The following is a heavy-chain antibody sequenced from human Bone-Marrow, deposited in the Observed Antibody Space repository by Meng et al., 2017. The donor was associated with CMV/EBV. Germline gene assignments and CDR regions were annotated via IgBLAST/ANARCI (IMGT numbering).Heavy chain of an antibody. V-gene: IGHV1-2*02. CDR1: GYTFTDCY. Sequence: ASVKVSCKATGYTFTDCYILWVRQAPGQGLEWMGWINPSSGGTNYAQKFQGRVTMTRDTSISTAYMELSRLRSDDTAVYYCARDRIAARRAGELDYYYYGMDVWGQGTTVTASS. CDR3: ARDRIAARRAGELDYYYYGMDV. J-gene: IGHJ6*02. CDR2: INPSSGGT. D-gene: IGHD6-6*01.